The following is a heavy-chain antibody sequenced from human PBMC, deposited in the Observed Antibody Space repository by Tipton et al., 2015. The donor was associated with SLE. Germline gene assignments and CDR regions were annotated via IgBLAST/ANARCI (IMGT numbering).Heavy chain of an antibody. V-gene: IGHV4-39*07. CDR3: ARSDYDFWSGANWFDP. Sequence: LRLSCTVSGGSISSSSYYWGWIRQPPGKGLEWIGSIYHSGSTNYNPSLKSRVTISVDRSKNQFSLKLSSVTAADTAVYYCARSDYDFWSGANWFDPWGQGTLVTVSS. CDR2: IYHSGST. J-gene: IGHJ5*02. D-gene: IGHD3-3*01. CDR1: GGSISSSSYY.